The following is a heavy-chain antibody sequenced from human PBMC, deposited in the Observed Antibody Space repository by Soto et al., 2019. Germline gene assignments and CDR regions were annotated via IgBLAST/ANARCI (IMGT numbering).Heavy chain of an antibody. CDR1: GFTFSSYA. V-gene: IGHV3-30-3*01. Sequence: ESGGGVVQPGRSLRLSCAASGFTFSSYAMHWVRQAPGKGLEWVAVISYDGSNKYYADSVKGRFTISRDNSKNTLYLQMNSLRAEDTAVYYCARDQGKGELPHFDYWGQGTLVTVSS. D-gene: IGHD1-26*01. J-gene: IGHJ4*02. CDR2: ISYDGSNK. CDR3: ARDQGKGELPHFDY.